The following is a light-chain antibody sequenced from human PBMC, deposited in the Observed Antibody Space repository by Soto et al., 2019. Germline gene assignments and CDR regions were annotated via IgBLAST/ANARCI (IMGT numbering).Light chain of an antibody. CDR2: GAS. V-gene: IGKV3-15*01. Sequence: EVVMTQSPATLSVSPGERATLSCRASHSVSSSLAWYQQKPGQAPRLLISGASTRAAGIPARFSGSGSGTEFTPTISSLQSEDFAVYYCQQYNNWPPATFGGGTKVDIK. CDR1: HSVSSS. CDR3: QQYNNWPPAT. J-gene: IGKJ4*01.